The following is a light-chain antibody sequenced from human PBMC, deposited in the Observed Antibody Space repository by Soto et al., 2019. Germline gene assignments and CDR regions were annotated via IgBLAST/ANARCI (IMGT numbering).Light chain of an antibody. CDR1: QSVSSN. Sequence: EIVMTQSPATLSVSPGDRATLSCRASQSVSSNLAWYPQKPGQAPRVLIFGASTRATGIPARFSGSGSGTEFTLTISSLQSEDFAVYYCQQYNNWPPWTFGQGTKVEIK. CDR2: GAS. J-gene: IGKJ1*01. V-gene: IGKV3-15*01. CDR3: QQYNNWPPWT.